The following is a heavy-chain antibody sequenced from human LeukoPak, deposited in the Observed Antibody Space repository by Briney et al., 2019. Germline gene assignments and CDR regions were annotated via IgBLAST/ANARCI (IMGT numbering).Heavy chain of an antibody. CDR2: ISSSTSYT. D-gene: IGHD1-26*01. V-gene: IGHV3-21*01. CDR3: ARDWRSGTYYLDY. CDR1: GFTFSSYE. Sequence: GGSLRLSCAASGFTFSSYEMNWVRQAPGKGLEWASSISSSTSYTYYAHSVKGRFTISRDNAKNSLYLQMNSLRAEDTAVYYCARDWRSGTYYLDYWGQGTLVTVSS. J-gene: IGHJ4*02.